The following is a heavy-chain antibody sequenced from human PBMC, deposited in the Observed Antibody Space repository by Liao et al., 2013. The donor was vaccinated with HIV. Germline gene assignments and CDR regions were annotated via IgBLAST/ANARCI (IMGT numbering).Heavy chain of an antibody. D-gene: IGHD5-18*01. CDR3: ARGRIQLWTFRYFDY. Sequence: QVQLQQWGAGLLKPSETLSLTCAVYGGSFSGYYWNWIRQPPGKGLEWIGEINHSGSTNYNPSLKSRVTILVDTSKNQFSLKLSSVTAADTAVYYCARGRIQLWTFRYFDYWAREPWSPSPQ. V-gene: IGHV4-34*01. CDR2: INHSGST. CDR1: GGSFSGYY. J-gene: IGHJ4*02.